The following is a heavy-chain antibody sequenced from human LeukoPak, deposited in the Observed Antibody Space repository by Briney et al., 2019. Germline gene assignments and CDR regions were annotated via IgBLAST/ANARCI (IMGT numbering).Heavy chain of an antibody. J-gene: IGHJ5*02. CDR3: ARDRGYYDSSGYYRESNWFDP. CDR1: GYTFTGYY. CDR2: INAGNGNT. V-gene: IGHV1-3*01. Sequence: ASVKVSCKASGYTFTGYYMHWVRQAPGQRLEWMGWINAGNGNTKYSQKFQGRVTITRDTSASTAYMELSSLRSEDTAVYYCARDRGYYDSSGYYRESNWFDPWGQGTLVTVSS. D-gene: IGHD3-22*01.